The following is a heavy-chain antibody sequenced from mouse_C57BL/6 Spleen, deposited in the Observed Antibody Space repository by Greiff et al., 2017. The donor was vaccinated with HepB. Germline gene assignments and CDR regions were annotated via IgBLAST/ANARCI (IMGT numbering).Heavy chain of an antibody. V-gene: IGHV5-17*01. J-gene: IGHJ2*01. Sequence: EVKVVESGGGLMKPGGSLKLSCAASGFTFSDYGMHWVRQAPEKGLEWVAYISSGSSTIYYADTVKGRFTISRDNAKNTLFLQMTSLRSEDTAMYYCARPGVTTDYFDYWGQGTTLTVSS. D-gene: IGHD1-1*01. CDR1: GFTFSDYG. CDR2: ISSGSSTI. CDR3: ARPGVTTDYFDY.